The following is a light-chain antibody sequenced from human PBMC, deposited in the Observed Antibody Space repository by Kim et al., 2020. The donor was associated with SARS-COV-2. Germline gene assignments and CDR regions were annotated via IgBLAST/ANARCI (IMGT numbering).Light chain of an antibody. V-gene: IGKV1-33*01. Sequence: ASGGDSVTITCQSSKDIKNYLNWYQQKPGKGPKVLIYDASNLETGVPSRFSGSGSGTDFSFTITNLQPDDIATYYCQQYDNLPLTFGGGTKVDIK. CDR1: KDIKNY. CDR2: DAS. J-gene: IGKJ4*01. CDR3: QQYDNLPLT.